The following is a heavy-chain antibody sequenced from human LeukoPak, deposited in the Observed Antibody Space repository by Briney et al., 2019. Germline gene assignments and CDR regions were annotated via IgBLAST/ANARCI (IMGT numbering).Heavy chain of an antibody. V-gene: IGHV4-59*08. CDR1: GGSISSYF. CDR3: ARRDCSAGSYYLGV. D-gene: IGHD2-15*01. Sequence: SETLSLTCTVSGGSISSYFWSWIRQPPGKALEWIGYIYYSGTTNYNPSLKSRVTISVDTSKNQFSLKLSSVTAADTAVYYCARRDCSAGSYYLGVWGQGIMATVSS. CDR2: IYYSGTT. J-gene: IGHJ4*02.